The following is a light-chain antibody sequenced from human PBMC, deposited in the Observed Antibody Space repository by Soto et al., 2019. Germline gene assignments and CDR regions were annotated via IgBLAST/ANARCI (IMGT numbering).Light chain of an antibody. CDR3: QNYNGAPWT. CDR1: QGISNY. Sequence: DIQMTQSPSSLSASVGDRVTITCRASQGISNYLVWYQQKPRKVPKLLIYAASTLQSGVPSRFSGSGSGTDFTLTISSLQPEDVATYYCQNYNGAPWTFDQGTKVEIK. J-gene: IGKJ1*01. V-gene: IGKV1-27*01. CDR2: AAS.